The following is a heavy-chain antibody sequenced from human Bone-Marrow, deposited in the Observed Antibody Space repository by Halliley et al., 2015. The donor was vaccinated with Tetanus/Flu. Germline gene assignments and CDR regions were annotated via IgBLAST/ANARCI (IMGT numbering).Heavy chain of an antibody. CDR3: AKVGGRGGYGYGSAFDV. D-gene: IGHD2-21*01. J-gene: IGHJ3*01. CDR2: ISPSGAST. V-gene: IGHV3-23*01. Sequence: ISPSGASTYYADSVSGRFTISRDTSKSTVFLQMSSLRADDTAIYYCAKVGGRGGYGYGSAFDVWGQGTMVTVSS.